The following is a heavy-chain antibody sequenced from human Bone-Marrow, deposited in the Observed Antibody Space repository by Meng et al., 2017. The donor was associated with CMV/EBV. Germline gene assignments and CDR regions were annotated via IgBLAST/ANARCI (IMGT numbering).Heavy chain of an antibody. Sequence: SEPLSLTCTVSGGSISSSSYYWGWIRQPPGKGLEWIGSIYYSGSTNYNPSLKSRVTISVDTSKNQFSLKLSSVTAADTAVYYCARGTYYDFWSGYLRYGMDVWGQGTTVTVSS. CDR2: IYYSGST. CDR3: ARGTYYDFWSGYLRYGMDV. J-gene: IGHJ6*02. V-gene: IGHV4-39*07. D-gene: IGHD3-3*01. CDR1: GGSISSSSYY.